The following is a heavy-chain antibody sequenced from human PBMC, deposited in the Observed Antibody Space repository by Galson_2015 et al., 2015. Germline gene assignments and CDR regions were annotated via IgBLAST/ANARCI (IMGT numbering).Heavy chain of an antibody. Sequence: LRLSCAASGFIFSSAWMSWVRQAPGKGLEWVGRIKSKTDGGTTDYAAPVKGRFTISRDDSRNTLYLQMNSLKTEDTAVYYCTTPHGHWFDPWGQGTLVTVSS. CDR3: TTPHGHWFDP. CDR2: IKSKTDGGTT. J-gene: IGHJ5*02. V-gene: IGHV3-15*01. CDR1: GFIFSSAW.